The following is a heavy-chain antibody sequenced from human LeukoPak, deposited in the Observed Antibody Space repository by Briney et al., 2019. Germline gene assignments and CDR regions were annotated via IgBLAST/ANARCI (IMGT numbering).Heavy chain of an antibody. CDR3: ARDTGNYFDY. CDR2: IYYSGST. D-gene: IGHD2-8*02. J-gene: IGHJ4*02. Sequence: PSETLFLTCTVSGGSVSSYFWTWMRQSPGKGLEWIGYIYYSGSTNYNPSLKSRVTISVDTSKNQFSLKLSSVTSADTAVYYCARDTGNYFDYWGQGTLVTVSS. V-gene: IGHV4-59*02. CDR1: GGSVSSYF.